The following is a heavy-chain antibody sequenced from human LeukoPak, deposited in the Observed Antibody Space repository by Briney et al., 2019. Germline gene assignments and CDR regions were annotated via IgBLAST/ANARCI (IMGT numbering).Heavy chain of an antibody. V-gene: IGHV4-59*12. CDR2: IYYSGST. D-gene: IGHD2-2*01. Sequence: SETLSLTCTVSGGSISSYYWSWIRQPPGKGLEWIGYIYYSGSTNYNPSLKSRVTMSVDTSKNQFSLKLSSVTAADTAVYYCARERCSSTSCYSRYYYYMDVWGKGTTVTVSS. CDR3: ARERCSSTSCYSRYYYYMDV. J-gene: IGHJ6*03. CDR1: GGSISSYY.